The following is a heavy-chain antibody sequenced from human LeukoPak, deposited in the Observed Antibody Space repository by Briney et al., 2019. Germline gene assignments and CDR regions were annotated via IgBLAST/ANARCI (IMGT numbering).Heavy chain of an antibody. CDR2: ISSNGNTM. J-gene: IGHJ5*01. D-gene: IGHD6-13*01. Sequence: PGGSLRLSCAASGFTFSDHYMSWIRQAPGKGLEWVSYISSNGNTMYYADSVKGRFTISRANAKNSLYLQMNSLRADDTAVYYCVRFVSAATAGRSTGFDSWGQGTLVTVSS. V-gene: IGHV3-11*01. CDR1: GFTFSDHY. CDR3: VRFVSAATAGRSTGFDS.